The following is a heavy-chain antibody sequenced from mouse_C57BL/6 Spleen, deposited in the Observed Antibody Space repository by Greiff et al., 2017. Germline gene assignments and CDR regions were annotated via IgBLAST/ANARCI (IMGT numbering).Heavy chain of an antibody. D-gene: IGHD2-3*01. V-gene: IGHV1-61*01. CDR3: ARDDDGYLDY. CDR2: IYPSDSET. J-gene: IGHJ2*01. Sequence: QVQLKQPGAELVRPGSSVKLSYKASGYTFTSYWMDWVKQRPGQGLEWIGNIYPSDSETHYNHKFKDKATLTVDKSSSTAYMQRSSLTSEDSAVYYCARDDDGYLDYWGQGTTLTVSS. CDR1: GYTFTSYW.